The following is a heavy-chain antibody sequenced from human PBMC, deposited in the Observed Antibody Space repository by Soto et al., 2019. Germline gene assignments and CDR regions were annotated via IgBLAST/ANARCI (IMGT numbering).Heavy chain of an antibody. Sequence: QVPLVQSGSGVEKPGSSVRVSCKIVGGTFSRYALSWVRQAPGQGLEWIGGIVPIFGVTNYAPSFQDRVTISADESTSTAYLDLRVLRSEDTAVYYCARPDEGGYGSNHHYYYALDVWGQGTTVTVSS. CDR1: GGTFSRYA. V-gene: IGHV1-69*01. CDR2: IVPIFGVT. J-gene: IGHJ6*02. D-gene: IGHD3-10*01. CDR3: ARPDEGGYGSNHHYYYALDV.